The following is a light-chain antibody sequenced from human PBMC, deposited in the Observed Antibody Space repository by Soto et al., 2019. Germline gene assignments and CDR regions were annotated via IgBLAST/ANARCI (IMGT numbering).Light chain of an antibody. CDR1: QSLLHSYGYNY. Sequence: DIVMTQSPLSLPVTPGEPASISCRSTQSLLHSYGYNYLDWYLQKPGQSPQLLIYLGSNRSSGVPDRFSGSRSGTDFTPKLSRVEAEDVGVYYCMQALQSPRTFGQGTKVEIK. V-gene: IGKV2-28*01. CDR3: MQALQSPRT. J-gene: IGKJ1*01. CDR2: LGS.